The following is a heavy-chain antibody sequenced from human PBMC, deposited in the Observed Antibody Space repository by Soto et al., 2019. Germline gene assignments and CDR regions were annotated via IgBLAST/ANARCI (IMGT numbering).Heavy chain of an antibody. CDR1: GYTFTSYG. CDR3: ARELLNWNDGSWFDP. V-gene: IGHV1-18*04. Sequence: QVQLVQSGAEVKKPGASVKVSCKASGYTFTSYGISWVRQAPGQGLEWMGWISAYNGNTNYAQKLQGRVTMTTDTSTSTAYMELSSLRSDDTAVYYCARELLNWNDGSWFDPWGQGTLVTVSS. J-gene: IGHJ5*02. CDR2: ISAYNGNT. D-gene: IGHD1-1*01.